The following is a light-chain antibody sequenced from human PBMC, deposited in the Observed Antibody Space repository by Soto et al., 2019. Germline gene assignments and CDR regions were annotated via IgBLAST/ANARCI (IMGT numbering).Light chain of an antibody. CDR2: DVS. CDR3: CSYAGSYPLV. CDR1: SSDVGGYNY. J-gene: IGLJ3*02. Sequence: QSALTQPRSVSGSPGQSVTISCTGTSSDVGGYNYVSWYQQYPGKAPKFMIYDVSKRPSGVPDRFSGSKSGNTASLTISGLQAEDEADYYCCSYAGSYPLVFGGGTKLTVL. V-gene: IGLV2-11*01.